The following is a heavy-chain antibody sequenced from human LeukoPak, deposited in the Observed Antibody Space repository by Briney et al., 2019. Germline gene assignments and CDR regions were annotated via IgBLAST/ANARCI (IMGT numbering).Heavy chain of an antibody. J-gene: IGHJ4*02. Sequence: GRSLRLSCAASGFTFSSYGMHWVRQAPGKGLEWVAVTWYDGSNKYYADSVKGRFTISRDNSKNTLCLQMNSLRAEDTAVYYCARDGAPSWGGSGWTGFDYWGQGTLVTVSS. CDR2: TWYDGSNK. CDR1: GFTFSSYG. V-gene: IGHV3-33*01. CDR3: ARDGAPSWGGSGWTGFDY. D-gene: IGHD6-19*01.